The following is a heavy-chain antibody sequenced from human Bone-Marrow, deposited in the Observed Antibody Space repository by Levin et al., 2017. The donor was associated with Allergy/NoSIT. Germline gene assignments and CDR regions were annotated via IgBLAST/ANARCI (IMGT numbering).Heavy chain of an antibody. CDR2: ISYNGNT. CDR1: GGSINSYPYS. Sequence: SETLSLTCTVSGGSINSYPYSWGWIRQPPRTGLEWIGTISYNGNTYYNPSLKSRVTISVDTSNSRFSLKVTSVSDADTAVYYCARLPTGWPNWLDPWGQGTQVTVSS. J-gene: IGHJ5*02. CDR3: ARLPTGWPNWLDP. V-gene: IGHV4-39*01.